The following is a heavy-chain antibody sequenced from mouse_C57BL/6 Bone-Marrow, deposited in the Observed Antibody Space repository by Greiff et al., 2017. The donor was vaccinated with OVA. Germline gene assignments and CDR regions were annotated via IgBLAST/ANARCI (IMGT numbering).Heavy chain of an antibody. Sequence: QVQLQQSGAEVVRPGASVKLSCKASGYTFTDHYINWVKQRPGQGLEWIARIYPGSGNTYYNEKFKGKATLTAEKSSNTAYMQLSSLTSEDSAVYFCARDDGYFFECGGQGTTLTVSS. J-gene: IGHJ2*01. CDR2: IYPGSGNT. D-gene: IGHD2-3*01. CDR1: GYTFTDHY. CDR3: ARDDGYFFEC. V-gene: IGHV1-76*01.